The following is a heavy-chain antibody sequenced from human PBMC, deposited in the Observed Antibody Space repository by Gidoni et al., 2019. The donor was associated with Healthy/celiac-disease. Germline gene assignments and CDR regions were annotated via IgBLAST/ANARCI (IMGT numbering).Heavy chain of an antibody. Sequence: QVQLVQSGAEVKKPGSSVKVSCKASGGTFRSYALSWVRQAPGQGLEWMGGILPIVGTANYAQKFQGRVTITADESTSTAYMELSSLRSEDTAVYYCARGPLESLGYDSSGYSTAFDYWGQGTLVTVSS. V-gene: IGHV1-69*01. J-gene: IGHJ4*02. CDR3: ARGPLESLGYDSSGYSTAFDY. CDR2: ILPIVGTA. CDR1: GGTFRSYA. D-gene: IGHD3-22*01.